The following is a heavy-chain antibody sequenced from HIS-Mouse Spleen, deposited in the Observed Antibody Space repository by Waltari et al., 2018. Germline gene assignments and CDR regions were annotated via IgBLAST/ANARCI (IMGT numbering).Heavy chain of an antibody. D-gene: IGHD6-13*01. CDR2: IYYSGST. Sequence: QLQLQESGPGLVKPSETLSLTCTVPGGPISSSSYYLGWIRQPQGKGLEWIGSIYYSGSTYYNPSLKSRVTISVDTSKNQFSLKLSSVTAADTAVYYCAREIPYSSSWYDWYFDLWGRGTLVTVSS. CDR3: AREIPYSSSWYDWYFDL. V-gene: IGHV4-39*07. CDR1: GGPISSSSYY. J-gene: IGHJ2*01.